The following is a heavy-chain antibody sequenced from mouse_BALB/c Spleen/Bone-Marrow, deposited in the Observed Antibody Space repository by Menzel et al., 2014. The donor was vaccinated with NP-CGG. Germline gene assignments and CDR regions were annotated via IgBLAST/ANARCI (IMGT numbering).Heavy chain of an antibody. CDR3: TRGYYGSSYDY. CDR2: IYPSDSYT. J-gene: IGHJ2*01. V-gene: IGHV1-69*02. D-gene: IGHD1-1*01. CDR1: GYTFTSYW. Sequence: AQLQQSGAELVRPGASVKLSCKASGYTFTSYWINWVKQRPGQGLEWIGNIYPSDSYTNYNQKFKDKATLTVDKSSSTAYMQLSSPTSEDSAVYYCTRGYYGSSYDYWGQGTTLTVSS.